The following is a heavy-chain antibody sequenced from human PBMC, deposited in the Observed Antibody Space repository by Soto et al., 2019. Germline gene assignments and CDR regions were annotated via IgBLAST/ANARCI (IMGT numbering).Heavy chain of an antibody. V-gene: IGHV1-2*02. CDR2: INPNSGGT. D-gene: IGHD3-3*01. Sequence: ASVKVSCKASGYTFTGYYMHWVRQAPGQGLEWMGWINPNSGGTNYAQKFQGRVTMTRDTSISTAYMELSRLRSDDTAVYYCARELRRAIFRVVIEHGMDVWGQGTTVTVS. CDR3: ARELRRAIFRVVIEHGMDV. CDR1: GYTFTGYY. J-gene: IGHJ6*02.